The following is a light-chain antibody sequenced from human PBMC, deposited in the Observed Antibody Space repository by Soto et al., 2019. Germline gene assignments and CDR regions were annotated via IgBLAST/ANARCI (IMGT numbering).Light chain of an antibody. CDR2: LGS. CDR1: QSLLHSNGYNY. J-gene: IGKJ2*01. V-gene: IGKV2-28*01. Sequence: DIVMTQSPLSLPVTPGEPASISCRSSQSLLHSNGYNYLDWYLQKPGQSPQLLIYLGSNRASGVPDRVSGSGSGTDFTLKISRVEAEDVGVYYCLQALQTPYTFGQGTKLEI. CDR3: LQALQTPYT.